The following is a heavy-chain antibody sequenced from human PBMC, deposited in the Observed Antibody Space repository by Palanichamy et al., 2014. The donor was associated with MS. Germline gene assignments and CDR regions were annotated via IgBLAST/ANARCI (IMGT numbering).Heavy chain of an antibody. D-gene: IGHD3-22*01. CDR1: GYTFTSYS. CDR3: ARGGKYYYNSSGYYYNYYYYYGMDV. V-gene: IGHV1-46*03. J-gene: IGHJ6*02. CDR2: INPSGGST. Sequence: QVQLVQSGAEVKKPGASVKISCKASGYTFTSYSIHWVRQAPGQGLEWMGIINPSGGSTNYAQKFQGRVTMTMDTSTSTVYMELSSLRSEDTAVYYCARGGKYYYNSSGYYYNYYYYYGMDVWGQGTTVTVSS.